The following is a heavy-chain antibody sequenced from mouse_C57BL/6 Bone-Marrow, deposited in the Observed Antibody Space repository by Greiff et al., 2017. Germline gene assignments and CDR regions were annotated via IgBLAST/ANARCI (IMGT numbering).Heavy chain of an antibody. D-gene: IGHD3-2*02. CDR3: ARERDSSGYLYCAMDY. V-gene: IGHV1-26*01. J-gene: IGHJ4*01. CDR2: INPNNGGT. CDR1: GYTFTDYY. Sequence: VQLQQSGPELVKPGASVKISCKASGYTFTDYYMNWVKQSHGKSLEWIGDINPNNGGTSYNQKFKGKATLTVDKSSSTAYMELRSLTSEDSAVYYCARERDSSGYLYCAMDYWGQGTSVTVSA.